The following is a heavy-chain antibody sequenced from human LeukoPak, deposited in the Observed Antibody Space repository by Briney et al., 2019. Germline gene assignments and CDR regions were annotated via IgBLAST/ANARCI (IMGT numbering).Heavy chain of an antibody. J-gene: IGHJ4*02. Sequence: GASVKVSCKASGYTFTNYGISWVRQAPGQGLEWMGWISAYNGNTNYAQKLQGRVTMTTDTSTSTAYMELRSLRSDDTAVYYCARKSYDFWSGNFDYWGQGTLVTVSS. CDR2: ISAYNGNT. D-gene: IGHD3-3*01. CDR1: GYTFTNYG. CDR3: ARKSYDFWSGNFDY. V-gene: IGHV1-18*01.